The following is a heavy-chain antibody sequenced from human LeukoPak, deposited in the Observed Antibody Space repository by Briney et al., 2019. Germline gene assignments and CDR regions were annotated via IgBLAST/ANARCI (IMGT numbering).Heavy chain of an antibody. CDR2: ISSSGSTI. Sequence: GGSLRLSCAASGFTFSSYEMSWVRQAPGEGLEWVSYISSSGSTIYYADSVKGRFTISRDNAKNSLYLQMNSLRAEDTAVYYCAREIRGFFDYWGQGTLVTVSS. V-gene: IGHV3-48*03. CDR3: AREIRGFFDY. J-gene: IGHJ4*02. CDR1: GFTFSSYE. D-gene: IGHD3-10*01.